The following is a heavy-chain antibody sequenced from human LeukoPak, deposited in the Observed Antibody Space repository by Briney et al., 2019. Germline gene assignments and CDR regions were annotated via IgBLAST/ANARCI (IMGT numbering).Heavy chain of an antibody. CDR2: INPNSGGT. J-gene: IGHJ6*03. V-gene: IGHV1-2*02. CDR3: ARGAKSYYYYHMDV. CDR1: GYTFTVYY. Sequence: ASVRVSCTASGYTFTVYYMHWVRQAPGQGLEWMGWINPNSGGTNYAQKFQGRVTMTRDTSISTAYMEVSRLTSDDTAVYYCARGAKSYYYYHMDVWGKGTTVTVSS.